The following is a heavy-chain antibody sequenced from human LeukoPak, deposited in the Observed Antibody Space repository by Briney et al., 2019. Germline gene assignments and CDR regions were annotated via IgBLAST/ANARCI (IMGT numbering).Heavy chain of an antibody. D-gene: IGHD1-26*01. Sequence: SETLSLTCTVSGSSISSYYWTWIRQPPGKGLEWVGYIYSSGSTNYNPSLKSRVTISVDTSKNWFSLKVSSVTAADTAVYYCARGGAFLTDWGQGTLVTVST. V-gene: IGHV4-59*08. CDR1: GSSISSYY. CDR3: ARGGAFLTD. CDR2: IYSSGST. J-gene: IGHJ4*02.